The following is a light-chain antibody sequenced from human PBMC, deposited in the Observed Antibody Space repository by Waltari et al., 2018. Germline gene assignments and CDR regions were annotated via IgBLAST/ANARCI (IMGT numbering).Light chain of an antibody. Sequence: DVVMTQFPLSLPVTLGQPASISCRSSQSLVHRDGNTYLNWILQRPGQSPRRLIYNVSRRDSGVPDRLSGSGSGTDFTLTISSVEAEDVGIDYCMQGTHWPPITFGQGTRLEIK. CDR3: MQGTHWPPIT. CDR1: QSLVHRDGNTY. J-gene: IGKJ5*01. CDR2: NVS. V-gene: IGKV2-30*02.